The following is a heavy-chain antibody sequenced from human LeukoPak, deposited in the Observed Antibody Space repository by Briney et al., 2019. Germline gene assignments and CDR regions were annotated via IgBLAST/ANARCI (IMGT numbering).Heavy chain of an antibody. Sequence: GGSLRLSCAASGFAFNTYSMNWVRQAPGKGLEWLSFISSSSSTIYYADSVKGRFTISRDNAKNSLYLQMNSLRAEDTALYYCARDRGYYFDYWGQGTLVTVPS. CDR3: ARDRGYYFDY. V-gene: IGHV3-48*01. D-gene: IGHD3-10*01. CDR2: ISSSSSTI. J-gene: IGHJ4*02. CDR1: GFAFNTYS.